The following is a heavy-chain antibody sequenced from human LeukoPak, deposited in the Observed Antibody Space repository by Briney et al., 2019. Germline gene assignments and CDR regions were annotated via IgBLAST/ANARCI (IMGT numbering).Heavy chain of an antibody. V-gene: IGHV3-15*01. CDR1: GSIFANAR. D-gene: IGHD2-21*02. CDR3: TTETLVTAIRFY. J-gene: IGHJ4*02. CDR2: IKRKVDGGTT. Sequence: GGSLRLSCAVSGSIFANARMSWVRHAPGEGREWVGRIKRKVDGGTTDCAAPVKRRFSSSRDDSKKTLYLQTTSLQIENTAVYYCTTETLVTAIRFYWGQGTRVSVSS.